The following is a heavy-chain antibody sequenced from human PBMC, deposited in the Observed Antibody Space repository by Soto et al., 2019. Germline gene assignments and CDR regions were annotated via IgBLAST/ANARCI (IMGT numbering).Heavy chain of an antibody. V-gene: IGHV1-46*01. CDR3: ARVKKLITIFGVVRSNYGMDV. CDR1: GYTFTSYY. Sequence: ASVKVSCKASGYTFTSYYMHWVRQAPGQGLEWMGIINPSGGSTSYAQKFQGRVTMTRDTSTSTVYMELSSLRSEDTAVYYWARVKKLITIFGVVRSNYGMDVWGQGTTVTVSS. J-gene: IGHJ6*02. CDR2: INPSGGST. D-gene: IGHD3-3*01.